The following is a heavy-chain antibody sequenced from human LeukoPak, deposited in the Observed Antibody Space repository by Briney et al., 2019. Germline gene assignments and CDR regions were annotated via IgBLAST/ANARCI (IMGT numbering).Heavy chain of an antibody. CDR3: ASWRGITMVRGASEY. J-gene: IGHJ4*02. V-gene: IGHV3-30*03. CDR1: GFTFSSCG. D-gene: IGHD3-10*01. CDR2: ISYDGSNK. Sequence: PGRSLRLSCAASGFTFSSCGMHWVRQPPGKGLEWVAVISYDGSNKYYADSVKGRFTISRDNSKNTLYLQMSSLRAEDTAVYYCASWRGITMVRGASEYWGQGTLVTVSS.